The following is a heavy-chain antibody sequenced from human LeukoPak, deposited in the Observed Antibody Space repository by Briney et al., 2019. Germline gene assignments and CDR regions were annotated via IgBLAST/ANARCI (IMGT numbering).Heavy chain of an antibody. CDR3: ARGYYDISVDPPTIDY. J-gene: IGHJ4*02. V-gene: IGHV3-48*01. CDR1: IFSFSSYS. CDR2: INSGSNSI. Sequence: GGSLRLSCAASIFSFSSYSMNWVRQAPGKGLEWVSYINSGSNSIHYADSVKGRFTISRDNARSSLYLQMNSLRAEDTAVYYCARGYYDISVDPPTIDYWGQGTLVTVSS. D-gene: IGHD3-9*01.